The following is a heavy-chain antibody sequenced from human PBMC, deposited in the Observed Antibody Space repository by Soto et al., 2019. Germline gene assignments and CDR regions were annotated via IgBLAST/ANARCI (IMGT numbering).Heavy chain of an antibody. V-gene: IGHV5-51*01. J-gene: IGHJ6*03. CDR3: ARREGGYSYGPPPYYYYMDV. Sequence: GESLKISCKGSGYSFTSYWIGWVRQMPGKGLEWMGVIYPGDSDTRYSPSFQGQVTISADKSISTAYLQWSSLKASDTAMYYCARREGGYSYGPPPYYYYMDVWGKGTTVTVSS. CDR1: GYSFTSYW. D-gene: IGHD5-18*01. CDR2: IYPGDSDT.